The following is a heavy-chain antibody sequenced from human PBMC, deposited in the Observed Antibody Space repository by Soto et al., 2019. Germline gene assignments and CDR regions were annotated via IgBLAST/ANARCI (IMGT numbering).Heavy chain of an antibody. J-gene: IGHJ4*02. D-gene: IGHD5-12*01. CDR1: GFSFDDYA. CDR2: ISGSGDNT. Sequence: PGGSLRLSCAASGFSFDDYAMTWVRQAAGKRLEWVSAISGSGDNTYYADSVKVRFTISRDNSKNTLYLQLNSLRAEHTALYYCAKGYYSGYDLAYFDYWGQGTLVTVSS. V-gene: IGHV3-23*01. CDR3: AKGYYSGYDLAYFDY.